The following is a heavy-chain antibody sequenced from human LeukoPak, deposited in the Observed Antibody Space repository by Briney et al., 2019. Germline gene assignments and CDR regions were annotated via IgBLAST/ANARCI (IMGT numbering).Heavy chain of an antibody. J-gene: IGHJ4*02. V-gene: IGHV4-59*01. Sequence: ASETLSLTCTVSGDSISSYYWSWIRQPPGRGLEWIGYIYYSGSPTQYNPSLKSRVTISVDTSKNQFSLNLSSVTAADTAVYYCARVVPDGYSDYWGQGTLVTASS. CDR2: IYYSGSPT. CDR1: GDSISSYY. CDR3: ARVVPDGYSDY. D-gene: IGHD5-24*01.